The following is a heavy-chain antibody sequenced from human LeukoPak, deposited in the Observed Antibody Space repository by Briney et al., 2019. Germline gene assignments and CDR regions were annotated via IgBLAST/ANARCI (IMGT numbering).Heavy chain of an antibody. CDR1: GFTLSNYW. CDR2: IKSDGSDK. D-gene: IGHD3-3*01. Sequence: GGPLRLSCVASGFTLSNYWMRGVRQAPGKGLKWMANIKSDGSDKHYVDFVKGRFTISRDNARKSVYPQMNIMSPEDTAVYYCAIDVRSVAQYDPVDIWGQGTMVTVSS. J-gene: IGHJ3*02. CDR3: AIDVRSVAQYDPVDI. V-gene: IGHV3-7*01.